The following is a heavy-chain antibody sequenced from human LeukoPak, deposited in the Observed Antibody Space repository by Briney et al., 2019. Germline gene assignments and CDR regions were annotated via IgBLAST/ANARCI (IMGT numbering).Heavy chain of an antibody. CDR2: IKSKTDGGTT. CDR1: GFTFSNAW. V-gene: IGHV3-15*01. D-gene: IGHD5-24*01. J-gene: IGHJ4*02. Sequence: GGSLRLSCAASGFTFSNAWMSWVRQAPGKGLEWVGRIKSKTDGGTTDYAAPVKGRFTISRDDSKNTLYLQMNSLKTEDTAVYYCTTYGDGKRWLQPDYWGQGTLVTVSS. CDR3: TTYGDGKRWLQPDY.